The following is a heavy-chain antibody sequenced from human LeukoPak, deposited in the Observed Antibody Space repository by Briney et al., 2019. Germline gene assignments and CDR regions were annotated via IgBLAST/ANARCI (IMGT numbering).Heavy chain of an antibody. CDR1: GFTFSRYS. V-gene: IGHV3-23*01. J-gene: IGHJ6*02. D-gene: IGHD4-23*01. Sequence: GGSLRLSCAASGFTFSRYSMNWVRQAPGKGLEWVSAISRGDGTPYYADSVKGRFTISRDNSKNTLYLQMNCLRAEDTAVYYCAKDSILGYGGEMVGMDVWGQGTTVTVSS. CDR3: AKDSILGYGGEMVGMDV. CDR2: ISRGDGTP.